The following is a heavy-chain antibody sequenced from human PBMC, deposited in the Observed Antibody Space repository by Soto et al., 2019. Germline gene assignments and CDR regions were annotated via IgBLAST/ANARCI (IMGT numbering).Heavy chain of an antibody. V-gene: IGHV3-7*01. CDR2: IKEDGSEE. CDR3: ARVKYHYDSTGNLGRYYYYYGMDV. D-gene: IGHD3-22*01. CDR1: GFSFSSYW. J-gene: IGHJ6*02. Sequence: GGSLRLSCAASGFSFSSYWMSWVRQAPGKGLEWVANIKEDGSEEYYVDSVKGRFTISRDNARNSLSLQMNSLRAEDTAVYFCARVKYHYDSTGNLGRYYYYYGMDVWGQGTPVTVSS.